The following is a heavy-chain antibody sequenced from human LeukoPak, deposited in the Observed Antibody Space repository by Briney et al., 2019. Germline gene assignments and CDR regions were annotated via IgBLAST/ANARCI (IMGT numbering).Heavy chain of an antibody. CDR2: VSGGGGST. CDR1: GFTFKNYA. CDR3: AKGGIVLMMCATDAFDL. V-gene: IGHV3-23*01. D-gene: IGHD2-8*01. Sequence: GGSLRLSCAASGFTFKNYAMSWVRQAPGKGLEWVSTVSGGGGSTYYADSVKGRFTISRDNSKNTLHLQVNSLRVEDTAIYYCAKGGIVLMMCATDAFDLWGQGTMVTVSS. J-gene: IGHJ3*01.